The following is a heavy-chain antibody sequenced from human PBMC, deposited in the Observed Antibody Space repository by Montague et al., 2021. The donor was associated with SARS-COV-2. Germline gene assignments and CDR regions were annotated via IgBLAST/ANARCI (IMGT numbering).Heavy chain of an antibody. Sequence: SETLSLTCAVHGTSFSGYYWNWIRQPPGKGLEWIGEINHGGSTKYSPSLKSRLTISADTSKNKFSLKLTSVAAADTAVYYCARRRDGVVPSPILGVGPYYSYYYMDVWGRGTTVTVSS. J-gene: IGHJ6*03. CDR2: INHGGST. D-gene: IGHD3-10*01. V-gene: IGHV4-34*01. CDR1: GTSFSGYY. CDR3: ARRRDGVVPSPILGVGPYYSYYYMDV.